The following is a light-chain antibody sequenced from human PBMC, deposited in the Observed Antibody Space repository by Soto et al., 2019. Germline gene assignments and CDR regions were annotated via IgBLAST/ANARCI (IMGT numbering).Light chain of an antibody. CDR2: AAS. V-gene: IGKV1-6*01. CDR3: LHDYNYPRT. J-gene: IGKJ1*01. Sequence: AIQMTQSPSSLSASVGDRVTMTCRASQGINNGLAWYQQKPGKAPKLLIYAASNLHTGVPSRFSGSGSGTEFALTISSLQPEDFAAYFCLHDYNYPRTFGQGTKVE. CDR1: QGINNG.